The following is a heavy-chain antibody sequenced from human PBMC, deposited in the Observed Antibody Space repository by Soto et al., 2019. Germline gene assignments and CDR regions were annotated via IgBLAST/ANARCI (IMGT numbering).Heavy chain of an antibody. CDR2: IKSKTDGGTT. CDR3: TTHYGSGSMYYFDY. D-gene: IGHD3-10*01. V-gene: IGHV3-15*01. CDR1: GFTFSNAW. Sequence: EVQLVESGGGLVKPGGSLRLSCAASGFTFSNAWMSWVRQAPGKGLEWVGRIKSKTDGGTTDYAAPVKGRFTISRDDSKNTLYLQMNSLKTEYTAVYYCTTHYGSGSMYYFDYWGQGTLVTVSS. J-gene: IGHJ4*02.